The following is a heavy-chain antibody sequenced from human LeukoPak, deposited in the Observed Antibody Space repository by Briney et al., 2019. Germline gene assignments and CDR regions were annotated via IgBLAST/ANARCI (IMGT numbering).Heavy chain of an antibody. D-gene: IGHD3-10*01. CDR3: ARDTAPDTPYYGSGNNWFDP. Sequence: KPGGSLRLSCAASGFTFSSYSMNWVRQAPGKALEWVSSISSSSSYIYYADSVKGRFTISRDNAKNSLYLQMNSLRAEDTAVYYCARDTAPDTPYYGSGNNWFDPWGQGTLVTVSS. CDR2: ISSSSSYI. V-gene: IGHV3-21*01. CDR1: GFTFSSYS. J-gene: IGHJ5*02.